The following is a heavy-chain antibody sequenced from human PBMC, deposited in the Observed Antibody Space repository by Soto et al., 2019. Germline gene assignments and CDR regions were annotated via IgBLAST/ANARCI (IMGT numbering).Heavy chain of an antibody. J-gene: IGHJ4*02. Sequence: XSVKVSCTASGYLFTGYYMHWGRQAPGQGLEWMGWINPNSGDTNYTQKFQGWVTMTRDTSISTAYMELSRLRSDDTAVYYCATSRISIAVAGETEYYFDYWGQGTLVTVSS. CDR3: ATSRISIAVAGETEYYFDY. CDR1: GYLFTGYY. V-gene: IGHV1-2*04. CDR2: INPNSGDT. D-gene: IGHD6-19*01.